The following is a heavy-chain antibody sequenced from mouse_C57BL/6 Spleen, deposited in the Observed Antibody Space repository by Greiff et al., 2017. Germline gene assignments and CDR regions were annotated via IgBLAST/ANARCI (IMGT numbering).Heavy chain of an antibody. Sequence: EVKLMESGGGLVKPGGSLKLSCAASGFTFSDYGMHWVRQAPEKGLEWVAYISSGSSTIYYADTVKGRFTICRDNATTTLFLQMTSLRSEDTAMYYCARQAYYSNYLRLDYAMDYWGQGTSVTVSS. CDR2: ISSGSSTI. V-gene: IGHV5-17*01. CDR3: ARQAYYSNYLRLDYAMDY. CDR1: GFTFSDYG. D-gene: IGHD2-5*01. J-gene: IGHJ4*01.